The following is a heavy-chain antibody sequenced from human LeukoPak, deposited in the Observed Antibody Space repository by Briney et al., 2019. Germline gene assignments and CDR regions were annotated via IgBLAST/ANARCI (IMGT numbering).Heavy chain of an antibody. CDR3: ARGRGYSRGTFDY. J-gene: IGHJ4*02. Sequence: GASVKVSCKASGYTFTGYYIHWVRQAPGQGLEWMGWINPNSGGTNYAQKFQGRVTMTRDTSISTGYMELSRLRSDDTAVYYCARGRGYSRGTFDYWAREPWSPSPQ. D-gene: IGHD5-18*01. CDR2: INPNSGGT. CDR1: GYTFTGYY. V-gene: IGHV1-2*02.